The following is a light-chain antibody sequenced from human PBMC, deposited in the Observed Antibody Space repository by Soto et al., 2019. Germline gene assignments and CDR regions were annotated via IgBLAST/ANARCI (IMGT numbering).Light chain of an antibody. CDR2: DVS. CDR1: SSDVGGYNY. J-gene: IGLJ2*01. V-gene: IGLV2-14*01. Sequence: QSALTQPASVSGSPGQSITISCTGTSSDVGGYNYVSWYQQHPGKAPKLMIYDVSNRPSGVSNRFSGSKSGNTASLTISGLQAADEADYDCSSYTSSSTRVFGGGTKLTVL. CDR3: SSYTSSSTRV.